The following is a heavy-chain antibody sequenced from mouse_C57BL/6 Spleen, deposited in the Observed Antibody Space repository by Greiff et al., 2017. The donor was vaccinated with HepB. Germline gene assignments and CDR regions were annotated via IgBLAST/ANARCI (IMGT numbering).Heavy chain of an antibody. V-gene: IGHV1-81*01. D-gene: IGHD2-5*01. CDR3: ARSGDYSNFY. CDR2: IYPRSGNT. Sequence: VKLQESGAELARPGASVKLSCKASGYTFTSYGISWVKQRTGQGLEWIGEIYPRSGNTYYNEKFKGKATLTADKSSSTAYMELRSLTSEDSAVYFCARSGDYSNFYWGQGTSVTVSS. CDR1: GYTFTSYG. J-gene: IGHJ4*01.